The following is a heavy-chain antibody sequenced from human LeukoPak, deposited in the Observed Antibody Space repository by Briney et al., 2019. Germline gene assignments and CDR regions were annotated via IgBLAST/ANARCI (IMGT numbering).Heavy chain of an antibody. CDR2: IERDGSTT. CDR1: GFTFSDYW. V-gene: IGHV3-74*01. D-gene: IGHD1-26*01. Sequence: GGSLRLSCAGSGFTFSDYWMHWVRQAPGKGLVWVSRIERDGSTTYYADSVKGRYTISRDTAKNTLYLQMNSLRAEDTAVYYCAREHRNVGATVDNWGQGTLVTVSS. CDR3: AREHRNVGATVDN. J-gene: IGHJ4*02.